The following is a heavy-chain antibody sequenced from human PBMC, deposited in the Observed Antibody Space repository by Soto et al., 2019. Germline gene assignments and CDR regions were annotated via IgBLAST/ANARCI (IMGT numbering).Heavy chain of an antibody. CDR1: GGSISSGGYY. CDR2: IYYSGST. Sequence: QVQLQESGPGLVKPSQTLSLTCTVSGGSISSGGYYWSWIRQHPGKGLEWIGYIYYSGSTYYNPSLKSRVTIPVDTSKNQFSLKLSSVTAADTAVYYCARGDSSGLRFAYWGQGTLVTVSS. D-gene: IGHD3-22*01. J-gene: IGHJ4*02. CDR3: ARGDSSGLRFAY. V-gene: IGHV4-31*03.